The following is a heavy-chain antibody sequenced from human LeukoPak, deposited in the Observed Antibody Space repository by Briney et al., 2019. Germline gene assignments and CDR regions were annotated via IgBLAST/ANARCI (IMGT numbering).Heavy chain of an antibody. CDR3: ARDSDYCSGGSCYSEVWYYYCGMDV. CDR1: GYTFTGYY. Sequence: ASVKVSCKTSGYTFTGYYMHWVRQAPGQGLEWMGWINPNSGGTNYAQKFQGRVTMTRDTSISTAYMELSRLRSDDTAVYYCARDSDYCSGGSCYSEVWYYYCGMDVWGQGTTVTVSS. J-gene: IGHJ6*02. D-gene: IGHD2-15*01. V-gene: IGHV1-2*02. CDR2: INPNSGGT.